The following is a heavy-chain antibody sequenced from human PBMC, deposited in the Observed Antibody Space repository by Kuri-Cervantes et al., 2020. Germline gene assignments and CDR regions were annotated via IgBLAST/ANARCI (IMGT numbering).Heavy chain of an antibody. CDR2: TYYRSKWYN. D-gene: IGHD1-26*01. Sequence: LRLSCAISGDSVSSNSAAWNWIRQSPSIGLEWLGRTYYRSKWYNDYAVSVKSRITINPDTSKNQFSLQLNSVTPEDAAVYYCARERIVGAIRYFDNWGQGTLVTVSS. CDR1: GDSVSSNSAA. V-gene: IGHV6-1*01. J-gene: IGHJ4*02. CDR3: ARERIVGAIRYFDN.